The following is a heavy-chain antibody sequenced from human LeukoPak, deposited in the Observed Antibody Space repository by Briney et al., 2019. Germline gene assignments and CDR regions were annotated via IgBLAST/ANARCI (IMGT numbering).Heavy chain of an antibody. CDR1: GFTFSDYY. CDR3: ARDQGYNWNSFFDY. CDR2: ISSSGYTT. J-gene: IGHJ4*02. D-gene: IGHD1-1*01. V-gene: IGHV3-11*04. Sequence: GGSLRLSCAASGFTFSDYYMSWIRQAPGKGLEWLSYISSSGYTTYYADSVKGRFTISRDDARNSLYLHMNSLRVEDTAMYYCARDQGYNWNSFFDYWGQGILVTVSS.